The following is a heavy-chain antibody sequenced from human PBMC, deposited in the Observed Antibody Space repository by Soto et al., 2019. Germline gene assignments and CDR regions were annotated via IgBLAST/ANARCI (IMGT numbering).Heavy chain of an antibody. J-gene: IGHJ4*02. V-gene: IGHV1-69*05. D-gene: IGHD3-3*01. Sequence: ASVKVSCKASGGTFSSYAISWVRQAPGQGLEWMGGIIPIFGTANYAQKFQGRVTMTRNTSISTAYMELSSLRSEDTAVYYCARVHPYYDFWSGYSPADYWGQGTLVTVSS. CDR3: ARVHPYYDFWSGYSPADY. CDR1: GGTFSSYA. CDR2: IIPIFGTA.